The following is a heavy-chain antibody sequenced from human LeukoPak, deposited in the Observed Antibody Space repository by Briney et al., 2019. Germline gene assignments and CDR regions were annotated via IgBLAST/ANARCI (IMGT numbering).Heavy chain of an antibody. D-gene: IGHD1-1*01. CDR2: FYYSGST. J-gene: IGHJ4*02. CDR1: GGSISRGGYS. Sequence: SQTLSLTCAVSGGSISRGGYSWSWIRQPPGKGLEWIGYFYYSGSTYYNPSLKSRVTISVDTSKNQLSLKLSSVTAADTAVYYCARDWNRYAYWGQGTLVTVSS. V-gene: IGHV4-30-4*07. CDR3: ARDWNRYAY.